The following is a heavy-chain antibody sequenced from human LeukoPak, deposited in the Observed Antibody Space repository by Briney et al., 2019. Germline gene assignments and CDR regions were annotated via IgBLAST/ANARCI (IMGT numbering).Heavy chain of an antibody. J-gene: IGHJ4*02. D-gene: IGHD4-17*01. CDR3: AREETNGDFDY. CDR2: ISSSGSTI. CDR1: GFTFSSYE. V-gene: IGHV3-48*03. Sequence: GGSLRLSCAASGFTFSSYEMNSVRQAPGKGLEWVSYISSSGSTIYYADSVKGRFTISRDNAKNSLYLQMNSLRAEDTAVYYCAREETNGDFDYWGQGTLVTVSS.